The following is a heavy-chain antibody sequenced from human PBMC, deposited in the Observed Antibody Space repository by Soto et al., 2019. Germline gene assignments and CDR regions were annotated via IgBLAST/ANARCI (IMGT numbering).Heavy chain of an antibody. V-gene: IGHV3-48*02. CDR2: ISSDSTRT. Sequence: GGSLRLSCAASGFTFSDPYSMNWVRQAPGKGLEWVSYISSDSTRTYYADSVRGRFTISRDNGRNSLFLQMNSLRDDDTAVYYCARDGRYLDWLLSHFDYWGRGTLVTVSS. CDR3: ARDGRYLDWLLSHFDY. J-gene: IGHJ4*02. D-gene: IGHD3-9*01. CDR1: GFTFSDPYS.